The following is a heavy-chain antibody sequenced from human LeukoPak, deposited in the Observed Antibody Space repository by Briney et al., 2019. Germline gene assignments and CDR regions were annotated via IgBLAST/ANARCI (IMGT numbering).Heavy chain of an antibody. V-gene: IGHV1-69*13. J-gene: IGHJ6*02. CDR2: IIPIFGTA. CDR3: ARSFGSFVEMATIYYYYGMDV. D-gene: IGHD5-24*01. Sequence: GASVKVSCKASGGTFSSYAISWVRQAPGQGLEWMGGIIPIFGTANYAQKFQGRVTITADESTSTAYMELSSLRSEDTAVYYCARSFGSFVEMATIYYYYGMDVWGQGTTVTVSS. CDR1: GGTFSSYA.